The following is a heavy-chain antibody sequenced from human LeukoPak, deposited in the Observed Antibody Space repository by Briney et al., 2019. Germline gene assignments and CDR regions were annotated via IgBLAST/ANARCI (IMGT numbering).Heavy chain of an antibody. CDR1: GGSISSYY. CDR2: IYYSGST. V-gene: IGHV4-59*08. J-gene: IGHJ4*02. Sequence: SETLSLTCTVSGGSISSYYWSWIRQPPGKGLEWIGYIYYSGSTNYNPSLKSRVTISVDTSKNQFSLKLSSVTAADTAVYYCASIIWGDCSSTSCYAFDYWGQGTLVTVSS. CDR3: ASIIWGDCSSTSCYAFDY. D-gene: IGHD2-2*01.